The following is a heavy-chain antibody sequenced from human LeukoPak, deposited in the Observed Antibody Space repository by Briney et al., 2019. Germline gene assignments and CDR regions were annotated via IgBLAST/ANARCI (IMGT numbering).Heavy chain of an antibody. CDR3: ARYPAVVVPAAIKRGWFDP. Sequence: GESLKISCKGSGYSFTSYWIGWVCQMPGKGLEWMGITYPGDSDTRYSPSFQGQVTISADKSISTAYLQWSSLKASDTAMYYCARYPAVVVPAAIKRGWFDPWGQGTLVTVSS. CDR2: TYPGDSDT. J-gene: IGHJ5*02. D-gene: IGHD2-2*01. CDR1: GYSFTSYW. V-gene: IGHV5-51*01.